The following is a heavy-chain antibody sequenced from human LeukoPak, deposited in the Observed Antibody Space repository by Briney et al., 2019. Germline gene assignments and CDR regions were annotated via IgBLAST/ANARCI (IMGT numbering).Heavy chain of an antibody. D-gene: IGHD1-14*01. V-gene: IGHV1-2*02. Sequence: ASVKVSCKTSGYTFSGYYMHWMRQAPGQGLEWMGWINLNSGGTNYAQKFQGRVTMTRDTSIRTAYMELSRLRYDDTAVYCCASWAGGNEPVASFDYWGQGTLVTVSS. CDR3: ASWAGGNEPVASFDY. J-gene: IGHJ4*02. CDR2: INLNSGGT. CDR1: GYTFSGYY.